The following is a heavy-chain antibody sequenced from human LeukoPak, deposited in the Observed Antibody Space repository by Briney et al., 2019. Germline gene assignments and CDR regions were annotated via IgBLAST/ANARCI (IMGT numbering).Heavy chain of an antibody. CDR1: GYTFTSYG. J-gene: IGHJ4*02. CDR3: ARDHYDILTGYYTPNFDY. V-gene: IGHV1-18*01. D-gene: IGHD3-9*01. Sequence: GASVKVSCTASGYTFTSYGISWVRQAPGQGLEWMGWISGYNGNTKYAQKVQGRVTMTTDTSTSTSYMELGSLRSDDTAVYYCARDHYDILTGYYTPNFDYWGQGTLVTVSS. CDR2: ISGYNGNT.